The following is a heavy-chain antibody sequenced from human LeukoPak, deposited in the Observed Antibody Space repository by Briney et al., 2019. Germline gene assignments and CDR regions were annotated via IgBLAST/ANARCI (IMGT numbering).Heavy chain of an antibody. D-gene: IGHD3-10*01. CDR1: GLTFSSYE. J-gene: IGHJ4*02. CDR3: ARDLSPVVRASPMGY. CDR2: ISRSGSTT. V-gene: IGHV3-48*03. Sequence: GGSLRLSCAASGLTFSSYEMNWVRQAPGKGLEWVSDISRSGSTTYYADSVKGRFTISSDTSKNTMYLQMNSLRAEDTAVYYCARDLSPVVRASPMGYWGQGTLVTVSS.